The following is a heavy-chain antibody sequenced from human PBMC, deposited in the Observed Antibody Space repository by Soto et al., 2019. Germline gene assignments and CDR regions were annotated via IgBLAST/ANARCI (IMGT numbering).Heavy chain of an antibody. CDR3: ARRNYSGSGLFDY. D-gene: IGHD3-10*01. CDR1: GGSISSSSYY. V-gene: IGHV4-39*01. J-gene: IGHJ4*02. Sequence: QLQLQESGPGLVKPSETLSLTCTVSGGSISSSSYYWGWIRQPPGKGLEWIGSIYYSGSTYYNPSLKSRVPISVDTSKNQFSLKLSSVTAADTAVYYCARRNYSGSGLFDYWGQGTLVTVSS. CDR2: IYYSGST.